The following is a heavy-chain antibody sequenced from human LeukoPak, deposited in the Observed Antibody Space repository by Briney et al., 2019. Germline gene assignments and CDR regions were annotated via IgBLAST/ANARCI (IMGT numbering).Heavy chain of an antibody. J-gene: IGHJ4*01. CDR2: IKSETDGGTT. V-gene: IGHV3-15*01. CDR3: TTGRVI. Sequence: GGSLRLSCAASGFTMTNAWMTWVRQAPGKGLEWVGLIKSETDGGTTNYAAPVKGRFTISRDDSKNTLYLQINSLQTEDTAVYYCTTGRVIWGQEPWSPSP. CDR1: GFTMTNAW.